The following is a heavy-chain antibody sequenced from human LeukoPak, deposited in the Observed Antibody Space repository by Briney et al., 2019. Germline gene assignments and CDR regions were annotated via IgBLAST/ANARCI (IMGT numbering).Heavy chain of an antibody. CDR1: GDSVSSNSAA. J-gene: IGHJ4*02. V-gene: IGHV6-1*01. CDR2: TYYRSKWYN. Sequence: SQTLSLTCAISGDSVSSNSAAWNWIRQSPSRGLEWLGRTYYRSKWYNDYAVSVKSRITINPDTSKNQFSLQLNSVTPEDTAVYYCARGYCSGGSCYFRRYYFDYWGQGTLVTVSS. CDR3: ARGYCSGGSCYFRRYYFDY. D-gene: IGHD2-15*01.